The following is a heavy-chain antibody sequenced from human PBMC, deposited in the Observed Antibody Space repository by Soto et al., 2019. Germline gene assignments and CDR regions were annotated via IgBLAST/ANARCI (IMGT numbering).Heavy chain of an antibody. V-gene: IGHV1-69*06. CDR2: IIPIFGTA. D-gene: IGHD3-10*01. CDR1: GGTFSSYA. Sequence: SVKVSCKASGGTFSSYAISWVRQAPGQGLEWMGGIIPIFGTANYAQKFQGRVTITADKPTSTAYMELSSLRSEDTAVYYCARDPTSGSGSYYDYWGQGTLVTVSS. J-gene: IGHJ4*02. CDR3: ARDPTSGSGSYYDY.